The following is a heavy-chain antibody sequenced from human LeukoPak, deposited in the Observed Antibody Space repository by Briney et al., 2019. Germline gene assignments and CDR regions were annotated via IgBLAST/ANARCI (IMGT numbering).Heavy chain of an antibody. Sequence: ASVKVSCKASGYTFTSYYMHWVRQAPGQGLEWMGIINPSGGSTSYAQKFQGRVTMTRDTSTSTAYMELSSLRSEDTAVYYCARAATMIVVVNYFDYWGQGTLVTVSS. V-gene: IGHV1-46*01. CDR3: ARAATMIVVVNYFDY. CDR1: GYTFTSYY. D-gene: IGHD3-22*01. CDR2: INPSGGST. J-gene: IGHJ4*02.